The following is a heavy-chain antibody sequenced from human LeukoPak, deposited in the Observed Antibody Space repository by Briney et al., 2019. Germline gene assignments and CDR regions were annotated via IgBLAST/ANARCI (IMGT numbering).Heavy chain of an antibody. Sequence: SETLSLTCTVSGGSISGYYWSWIRQPPWKGLEWIGYIYYSGSPDYNPSLKSRVTISVDTSKNQFSLKLSSVTAADTAVYYCARTRYYYNSRSYGAPYYFDYWGQGTLVTVSS. CDR1: GGSISGYY. CDR2: IYYSGSP. J-gene: IGHJ4*02. D-gene: IGHD3-10*01. V-gene: IGHV4-59*08. CDR3: ARTRYYYNSRSYGAPYYFDY.